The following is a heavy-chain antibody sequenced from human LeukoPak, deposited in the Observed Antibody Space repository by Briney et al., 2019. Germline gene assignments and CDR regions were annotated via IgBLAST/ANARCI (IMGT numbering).Heavy chain of an antibody. V-gene: IGHV4-4*02. J-gene: IGHJ4*02. D-gene: IGHD1-26*01. CDR3: ATTTIRLGY. Sequence: SGTLSLTCVVSGVSITNGYWWYWVRQTPGKGLGWIGEIYHNGRTKYNPSLKSRVSILVDKTRNQFSLNLNSVTAADTAVYYCATTTIRLGYWGQGTLVTVSS. CDR2: IYHNGRT. CDR1: GVSITNGYW.